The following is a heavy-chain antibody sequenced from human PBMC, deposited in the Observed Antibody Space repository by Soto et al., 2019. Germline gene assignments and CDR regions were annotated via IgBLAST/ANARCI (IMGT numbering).Heavy chain of an antibody. Sequence: SVKVSCKASGFTFTSSAMQWVRQARGQRLEWIGWIVVGSGNTNYAQKFQERVTITRDMSTSTAYMEPSSLRSEDTAVYYCAAFPDIVVVPAANRYAFDIWGQGTMVTVSS. D-gene: IGHD2-2*01. CDR2: IVVGSGNT. J-gene: IGHJ3*02. CDR3: AAFPDIVVVPAANRYAFDI. V-gene: IGHV1-58*02. CDR1: GFTFTSSA.